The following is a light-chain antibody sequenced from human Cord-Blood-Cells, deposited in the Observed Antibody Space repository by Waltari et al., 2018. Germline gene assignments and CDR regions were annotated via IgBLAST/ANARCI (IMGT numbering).Light chain of an antibody. CDR2: RNN. CDR1: SSNIGSNY. J-gene: IGLJ3*02. Sequence: QSVLTQPPSASGTPGQRVTISCSGSSSNIGSNYVYWYQQLPGTAPKLVIYRNNQRPSGVPDRFSGSKSGTSASLAISGLRSEDEADYYCAAWDDSLSGPGVFGGGTKLTVL. V-gene: IGLV1-47*01. CDR3: AAWDDSLSGPGV.